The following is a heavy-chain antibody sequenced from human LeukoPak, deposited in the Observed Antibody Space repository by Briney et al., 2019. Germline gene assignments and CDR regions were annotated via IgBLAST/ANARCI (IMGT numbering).Heavy chain of an antibody. CDR3: ARDSHGDYPDY. D-gene: IGHD5-12*01. CDR2: IYYSGST. CDR1: GGSISSHY. Sequence: PSETLSLTCTVSGGSISSHYWSWIRQPPGKGLEWIGYIYYSGSTNYNPSLKSRVTISVDTSKNQFSLKLSSVTAADTAVYYCARDSHGDYPDYWGQGTLVTASS. J-gene: IGHJ4*02. V-gene: IGHV4-59*11.